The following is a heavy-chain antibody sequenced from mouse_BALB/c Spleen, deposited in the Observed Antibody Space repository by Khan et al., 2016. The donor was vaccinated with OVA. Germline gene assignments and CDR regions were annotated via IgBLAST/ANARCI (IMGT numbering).Heavy chain of an antibody. D-gene: IGHD1-1*01. CDR1: GFSLTSYS. Sequence: QVQLKESGPGLVAPSQSLSITCTVSGFSLTSYSVHWVRQPPGQGLEWLGVIWAGGSTNYNSALLSRLSISKDNSKSQVFLKMNSLQTDDTAMYYCARDTTVESYWYFDVWGAGTTVTVSS. CDR3: ARDTTVESYWYFDV. J-gene: IGHJ1*01. CDR2: IWAGGST. V-gene: IGHV2-9*02.